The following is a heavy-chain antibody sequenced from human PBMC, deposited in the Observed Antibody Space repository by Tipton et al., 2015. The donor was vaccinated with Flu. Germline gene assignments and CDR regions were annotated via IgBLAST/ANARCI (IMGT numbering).Heavy chain of an antibody. Sequence: SLRLSCAASGFTFSSYEMNWVRQAPGKGLEWVSYISSSGSTRYYADSVKGRFTISRDNAKNSLYLQMNSLRAEDTAVYYCARDPSAAGRGGLDYWGQGTLVTVSS. D-gene: IGHD6-13*01. CDR2: ISSSGSTR. CDR3: ARDPSAAGRGGLDY. J-gene: IGHJ4*02. V-gene: IGHV3-48*03. CDR1: GFTFSSYE.